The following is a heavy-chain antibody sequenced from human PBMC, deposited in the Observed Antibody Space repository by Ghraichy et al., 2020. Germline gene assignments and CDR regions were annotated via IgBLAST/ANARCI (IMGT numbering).Heavy chain of an antibody. CDR1: GFTFSSSA. CDR2: IRTKPKNYAT. D-gene: IGHD4-17*01. Sequence: GGSLRLSCAASGFTFSSSAMHWVRQASGKGLEWVGRIRTKPKNYATLYGASVKGRFTIYRDDSENTAYLEMNSLKTEDTAVYYCTPDYGDHDEYYYGMDVSGQVTSVTVSS. CDR3: TPDYGDHDEYYYGMDV. J-gene: IGHJ6*02. V-gene: IGHV3-73*01.